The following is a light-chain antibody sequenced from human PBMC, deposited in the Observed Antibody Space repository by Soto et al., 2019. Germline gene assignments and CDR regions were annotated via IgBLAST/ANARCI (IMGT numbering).Light chain of an antibody. V-gene: IGKV1-5*03. CDR1: QSINKW. CDR2: EVS. J-gene: IGKJ1*01. CDR3: QHYSGDRAT. Sequence: DILLTQSPSTLSASVGDRFTISCLAIQSINKWLAWYQHKPGKAPNLLIYEVSTLHSGVPSRFRGSGSGTEFTLTISSLRPDDFETYYCQHYSGDRATFGQGTKVDIK.